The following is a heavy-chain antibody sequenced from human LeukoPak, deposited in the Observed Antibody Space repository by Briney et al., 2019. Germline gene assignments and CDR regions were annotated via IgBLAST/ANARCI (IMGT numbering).Heavy chain of an antibody. CDR3: AKIRSGTYYGDSFDI. V-gene: IGHV4-28*05. J-gene: IGHJ3*02. CDR1: GDSISRSDW. CDR2: IYYSGRI. D-gene: IGHD1-26*01. Sequence: PSETLSLTCAVSGDSISRSDWWAWIRQPPGKGLEWLGNIYYSGRIYHNPSLQTRVIMSVDSSKNQFSLRLGSVTAMDTAVYYCAKIRSGTYYGDSFDIWGQGILVIVSS.